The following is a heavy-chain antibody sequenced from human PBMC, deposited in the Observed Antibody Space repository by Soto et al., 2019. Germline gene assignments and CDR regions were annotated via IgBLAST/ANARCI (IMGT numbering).Heavy chain of an antibody. CDR3: AREMWTRSGPQNFFDY. V-gene: IGHV1-18*01. Sequence: ASVKVSCKASGYSFTNYGFCWVRQVPGQGLERMGYISPSSGYTTYAPNLQERVIMATDSSTTTVYMELRSLTSDDTAVYYCAREMWTRSGPQNFFDYWGQGALVTVSS. CDR2: ISPSSGYT. D-gene: IGHD6-25*01. CDR1: GYSFTNYG. J-gene: IGHJ4*02.